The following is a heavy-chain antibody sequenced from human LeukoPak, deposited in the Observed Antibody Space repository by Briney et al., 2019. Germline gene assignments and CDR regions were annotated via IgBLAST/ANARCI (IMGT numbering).Heavy chain of an antibody. V-gene: IGHV3-30*18. Sequence: GGSLRLSCAASGFTFSSYGMHWVRQAPGKGLEWVAVISYDGSNKYYGDSVKGRFSISRDNSKNTLYLQMNSLRAEDTAVYYCAKGYSRSWYLDYWGQGIMVTVSS. J-gene: IGHJ4*02. CDR1: GFTFSSYG. CDR2: ISYDGSNK. CDR3: AKGYSRSWYLDY. D-gene: IGHD6-13*01.